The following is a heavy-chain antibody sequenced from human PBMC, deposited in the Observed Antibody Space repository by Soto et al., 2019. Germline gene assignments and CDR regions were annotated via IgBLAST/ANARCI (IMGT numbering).Heavy chain of an antibody. D-gene: IGHD5-18*01. CDR2: IIPIFGTA. Sequence: QVQLVQSVAEVKKPGSSVKVSGKASGGTFSSYAISWVRQAPGQGLEWMGGIIPIFGTANYAQKFQGRVTITADESTSTAYMELRSLSSEDTAVYYCAREPTAMVGYGMDVWGQGTTVTVSS. CDR3: AREPTAMVGYGMDV. V-gene: IGHV1-69*12. CDR1: GGTFSSYA. J-gene: IGHJ6*02.